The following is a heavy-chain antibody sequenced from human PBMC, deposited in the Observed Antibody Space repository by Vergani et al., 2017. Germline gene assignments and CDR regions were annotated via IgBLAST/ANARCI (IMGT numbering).Heavy chain of an antibody. Sequence: QVQLVQSGAEVKKPGASVKVSCKASGSTFTGYYMHWVRQAPGQGLEWMGWFNPNSGGTNYAPKFQGRVTMTRDTSISTAYMALSRLRSDDTAVYYCARDESSGSYGDYWGQGTLVTVSS. V-gene: IGHV1-2*02. CDR3: ARDESSGSYGDY. D-gene: IGHD3-10*01. CDR2: FNPNSGGT. CDR1: GSTFTGYY. J-gene: IGHJ4*02.